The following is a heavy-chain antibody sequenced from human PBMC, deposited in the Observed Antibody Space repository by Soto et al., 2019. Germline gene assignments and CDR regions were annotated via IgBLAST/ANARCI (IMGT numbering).Heavy chain of an antibody. CDR3: ARGDFDRSGNYNAGWFAP. CDR2: SNPNSGGT. J-gene: IGHJ5*02. CDR1: GYTFTAYY. Sequence: QVQLVQSGAEVKKPGASVKVSCKASGYTFTAYYMHWLRQAPGQGLEWMGWSNPNSGGTNYAQRFQGRVTVTNDTSISTTYMELSSLGSADTAVYYCARGDFDRSGNYNAGWFAPWGQGTLVTVSS. D-gene: IGHD3-22*01. V-gene: IGHV1-2*02.